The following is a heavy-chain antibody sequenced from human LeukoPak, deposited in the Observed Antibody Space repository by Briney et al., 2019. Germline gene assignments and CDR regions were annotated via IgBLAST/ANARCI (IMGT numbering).Heavy chain of an antibody. Sequence: GGSLRLSCAASGFTFSSYAMSWVGQAPGRGRAWVSGISGIGGSTYYADSVKGRFTISRDNSKNTLYLQMNSLRAEDTALYYCTTTLLRASTYMDVWGKGTTVTVSS. V-gene: IGHV3-23*01. CDR3: TTTLLRASTYMDV. CDR2: ISGIGGST. J-gene: IGHJ6*03. CDR1: GFTFSSYA. D-gene: IGHD1/OR15-1a*01.